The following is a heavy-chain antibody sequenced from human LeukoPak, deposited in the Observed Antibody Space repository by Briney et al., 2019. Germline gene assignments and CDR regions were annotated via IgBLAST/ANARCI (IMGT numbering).Heavy chain of an antibody. CDR2: IDPNTGDS. D-gene: IGHD2-2*01. CDR3: ARLYCSGTSCYSWGGWFDP. J-gene: IGHJ5*02. Sequence: ASVKISCKGPGYTSTAFLMHWVRQAPGEGVEWMGYIDPNTGDSNYAQKFQGRVTMTRDTSISTAYMELSRLRSDDTAVYYCARLYCSGTSCYSWGGWFDPWGQGTLVTVSS. V-gene: IGHV1-2*02. CDR1: GYTSTAFL.